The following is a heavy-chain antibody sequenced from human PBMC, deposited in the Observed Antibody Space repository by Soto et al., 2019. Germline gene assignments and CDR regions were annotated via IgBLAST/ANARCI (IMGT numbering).Heavy chain of an antibody. CDR1: GFTFSSYA. V-gene: IGHV3-23*01. CDR2: ISGSGGST. Sequence: GGSLRLSCAASGFTFSSYAMSWVRQAPGKGLEWVSAISGSGGSTYYADSVKGRFTISRDNSKNTLYLQMNSLRAEDTAVYYCAKDRLRDPLVYGMDVWGQGTTVTVSS. CDR3: AKDRLRDPLVYGMDV. J-gene: IGHJ6*02. D-gene: IGHD2-21*01.